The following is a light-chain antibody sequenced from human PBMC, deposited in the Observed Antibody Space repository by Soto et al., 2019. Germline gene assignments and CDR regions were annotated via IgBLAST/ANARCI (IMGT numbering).Light chain of an antibody. CDR1: QNIRRN. CDR2: RAS. V-gene: IGKV3D-15*01. Sequence: EIVMTQSPATLSVSPGERGTLSCRARQNIRRNLAWYQQKPGQAPRLLIYRASTRATGIPARFSGGGSGTEFTLTISSLQSEDFAVYYCQQYENWPPVTFGGGTKVEIK. CDR3: QQYENWPPVT. J-gene: IGKJ4*01.